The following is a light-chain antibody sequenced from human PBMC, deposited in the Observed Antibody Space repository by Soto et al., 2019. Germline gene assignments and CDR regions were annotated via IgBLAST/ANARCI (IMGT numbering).Light chain of an antibody. V-gene: IGKV3-20*01. CDR1: QSVSSY. J-gene: IGKJ1*01. Sequence: EIVLTQSPATLSLSPGERATLSCRASQSVSSYLAWYQQKPGQAPRLLIYDASNTATGIPDRFSGSGSGTDFTLTISRLEPEDFAVYYCQQYGSSGTFGQGTKVDIK. CDR2: DAS. CDR3: QQYGSSGT.